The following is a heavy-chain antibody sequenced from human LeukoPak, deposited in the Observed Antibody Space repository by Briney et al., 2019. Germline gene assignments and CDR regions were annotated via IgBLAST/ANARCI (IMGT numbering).Heavy chain of an antibody. CDR3: ARADYYGLLMDYYYYMDV. D-gene: IGHD3-10*01. V-gene: IGHV3-21*01. CDR2: ISRSSSYT. Sequence: GGPLRLSCAASGFTFSSHDMNWVRQAPGRGLEWVSSISRSSSYTYYADSMKGRFTISRDNAKNTLYLQMNSLRAEDTAVYYCARADYYGLLMDYYYYMDVWGKGTTVTISS. CDR1: GFTFSSHD. J-gene: IGHJ6*03.